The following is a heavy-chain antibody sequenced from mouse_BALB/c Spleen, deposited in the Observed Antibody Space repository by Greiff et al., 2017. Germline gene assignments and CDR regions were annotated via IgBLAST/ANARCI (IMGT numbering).Heavy chain of an antibody. CDR3: ASIYDGYYEDAMDY. J-gene: IGHJ4*01. D-gene: IGHD2-3*01. CDR1: GFAFSSYD. CDR2: ISSGGGST. Sequence: EVKVVESGGGLVKPGGSLKLSCAASGFAFSSYDMSWVRQTPEKRLEWVAYISSGGGSTYYPDTVKGRFTISRDNAKNTLYLQMSSLKSEDTAMYYCASIYDGYYEDAMDYWGQGTSVTVSS. V-gene: IGHV5-12-1*01.